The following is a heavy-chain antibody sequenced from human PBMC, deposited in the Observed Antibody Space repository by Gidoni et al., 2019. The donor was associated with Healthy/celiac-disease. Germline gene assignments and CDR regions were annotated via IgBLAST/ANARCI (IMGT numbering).Heavy chain of an antibody. D-gene: IGHD3-3*01. CDR2: ISSSSSYI. V-gene: IGHV3-21*01. Sequence: EVQLVESGGGLVKPGGSLRLSCAASGFTFSSYSMNWVRQAPGKGLEWVSSISSSSSYIYYADSVKGRFTISRDNAKNSLYLQMNSLRAEDTAVYYCARDLDALRDLNYYGMDVWGQGTTVTVSS. J-gene: IGHJ6*02. CDR3: ARDLDALRDLNYYGMDV. CDR1: GFTFSSYS.